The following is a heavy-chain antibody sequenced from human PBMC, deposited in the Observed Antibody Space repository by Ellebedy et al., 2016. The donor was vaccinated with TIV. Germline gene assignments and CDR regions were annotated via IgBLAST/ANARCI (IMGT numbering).Heavy chain of an antibody. J-gene: IGHJ4*02. CDR1: GDSVSSGLHY. D-gene: IGHD2-2*03. CDR3: VRDYGFEFALDS. CDR2: KYYSQSA. V-gene: IGHV4-39*07. Sequence: MPSETLSLTCSVSGDSVSSGLHYWGWIRQAPGRGLEWIGSKYYSQSAYYNMSLESRVTISIDTSKNQISLELASMTAADTAFYYCVRDYGFEFALDSWGQGILVTVSS.